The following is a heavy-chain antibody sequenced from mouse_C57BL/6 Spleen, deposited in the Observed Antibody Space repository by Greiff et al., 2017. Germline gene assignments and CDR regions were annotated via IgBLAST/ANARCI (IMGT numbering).Heavy chain of an antibody. CDR3: ARGSYFDD. Sequence: QVQLQQSGAELARPGASVKLSCKASGFTFTSYTMHWVKQTPGQGLEWIGYINPSSGYTKYNQKFKDKATLTADKSSSTVYMQLGSLTSEDSAGYYCARGSYFDDWGKGTTLTVSS. V-gene: IGHV1-4*01. CDR1: GFTFTSYT. J-gene: IGHJ2*01. CDR2: INPSSGYT. D-gene: IGHD1-1*01.